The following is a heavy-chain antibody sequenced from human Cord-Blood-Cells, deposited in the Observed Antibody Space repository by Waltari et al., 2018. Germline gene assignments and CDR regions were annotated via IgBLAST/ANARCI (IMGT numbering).Heavy chain of an antibody. CDR3: AREPTGRAYSSSYWYFDL. V-gene: IGHV1-69*06. D-gene: IGHD6-6*01. CDR2: IIPIFGTA. Sequence: QVQLVQSGAEVKKPGSSVKVSCTASGGTFSSYAISWVRQAPAQGLEWMGGIIPIFGTANYAQKFQGRVTITADKSTSTAYMELSSLRSEDTAVYYCAREPTGRAYSSSYWYFDLWGRGTLVTVSS. J-gene: IGHJ2*01. CDR1: GGTFSSYA.